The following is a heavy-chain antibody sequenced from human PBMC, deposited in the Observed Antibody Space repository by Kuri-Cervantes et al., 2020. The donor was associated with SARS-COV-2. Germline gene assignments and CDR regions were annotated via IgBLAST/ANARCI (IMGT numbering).Heavy chain of an antibody. J-gene: IGHJ4*02. Sequence: GESLKISCAASGFTFSSYAMSWVRQAPGKGLEWVSAISGSGGSTYYADSVKGRFTISRDNSKNTLYLQMNSLRAEDTAVYYCAKDLGDIYYGSGSRPNPFDYWGQGTLVTVSS. V-gene: IGHV3-23*01. CDR3: AKDLGDIYYGSGSRPNPFDY. D-gene: IGHD3-10*01. CDR2: ISGSGGST. CDR1: GFTFSSYA.